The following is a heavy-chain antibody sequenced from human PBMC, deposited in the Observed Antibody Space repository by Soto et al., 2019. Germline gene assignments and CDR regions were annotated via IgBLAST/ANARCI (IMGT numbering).Heavy chain of an antibody. CDR2: INPRDSDT. CDR3: ARPGSSSSDS. CDR1: GYSFTTYW. Sequence: PGESLKISCKASGYSFTTYWSGWVRQMPGKGLEWMGIINPRDSDTRYSPSFQGQVTISADKSINTAYLQWSSLKASDTAMYYCARPGSSSSDSWGQGTLVTVSS. D-gene: IGHD6-6*01. V-gene: IGHV5-51*01. J-gene: IGHJ5*01.